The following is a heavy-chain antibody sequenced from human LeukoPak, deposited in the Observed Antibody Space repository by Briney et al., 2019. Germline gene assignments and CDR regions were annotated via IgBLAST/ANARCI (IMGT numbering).Heavy chain of an antibody. Sequence: TETLSLTCTVSGGSISSYYWGWIRQPPGKGLEWIGYIYYSGSTNYNPSLKSRVTISVDTSKNLFSLKLSSVTAADTAVYYCARVRQQVVHDAFDIWGQGTMVIVSS. J-gene: IGHJ3*02. V-gene: IGHV4-59*01. CDR2: IYYSGST. D-gene: IGHD6-13*01. CDR3: ARVRQQVVHDAFDI. CDR1: GGSISSYY.